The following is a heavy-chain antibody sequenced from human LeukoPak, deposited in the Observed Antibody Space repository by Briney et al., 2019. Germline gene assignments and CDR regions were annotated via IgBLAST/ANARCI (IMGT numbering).Heavy chain of an antibody. CDR2: ISWNSGSI. J-gene: IGHJ4*02. CDR1: GFTFSSYG. CDR3: AKDRSYYDSSGNDY. Sequence: GGSLRLSCAASGFTFSSYGMHWVRHGPGKGLEWVSGISWNSGSIGYADSVKGRFTISRDNSKNTLYLQMNSLRAEDTAVYYCAKDRSYYDSSGNDYWGQGTLVTVSS. V-gene: IGHV3-NL1*01. D-gene: IGHD3-22*01.